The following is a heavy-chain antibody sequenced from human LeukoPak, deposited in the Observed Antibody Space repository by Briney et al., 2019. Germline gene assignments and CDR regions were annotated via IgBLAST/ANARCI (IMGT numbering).Heavy chain of an antibody. D-gene: IGHD1-26*01. V-gene: IGHV3-33*08. CDR1: GFTFSTYA. Sequence: GGSLRLSCAASGFTFSTYAINWVRQIPGKGLEWVAVIWYDGSKKYYADSVKGRFIISRDNAKNTLYLQMNSLRAEDTAVYYCATDRNSGKYYDYWGQGTLVTVSS. J-gene: IGHJ4*02. CDR3: ATDRNSGKYYDY. CDR2: IWYDGSKK.